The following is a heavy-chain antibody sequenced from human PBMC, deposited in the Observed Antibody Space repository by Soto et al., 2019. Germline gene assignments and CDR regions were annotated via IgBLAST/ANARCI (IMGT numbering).Heavy chain of an antibody. D-gene: IGHD2-2*01. Sequence: EVQLLESGGGLVQPGGSLRLSCAASGFTFSSYAMSWVRQAPGKGLEWVSAISGSGGSTYYADFVKSRFTISRDNSKNTLYLQMNSLRAEDTAVYYCAKGGAQLLHYNWFDPWGQGTLVTVSS. CDR2: ISGSGGST. J-gene: IGHJ5*02. CDR3: AKGGAQLLHYNWFDP. V-gene: IGHV3-23*01. CDR1: GFTFSSYA.